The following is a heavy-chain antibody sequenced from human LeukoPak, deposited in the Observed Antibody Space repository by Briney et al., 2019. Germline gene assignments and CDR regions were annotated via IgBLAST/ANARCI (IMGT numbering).Heavy chain of an antibody. V-gene: IGHV3-23*01. CDR1: GFTFSSYA. Sequence: GGSLRLSCAASGFTFSSYAMSWVRQAPGKGLEWVSAISGSGGSTYYADSVKGRFTISRDNSKNTLYLQMNSLRAEDTAVYYCAKGQRITMVRGVTDPFDYWGQGTLVTVSS. J-gene: IGHJ4*02. CDR2: ISGSGGST. D-gene: IGHD3-10*01. CDR3: AKGQRITMVRGVTDPFDY.